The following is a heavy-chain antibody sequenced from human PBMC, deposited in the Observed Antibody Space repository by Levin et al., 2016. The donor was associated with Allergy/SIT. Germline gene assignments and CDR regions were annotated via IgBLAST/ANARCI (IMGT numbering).Heavy chain of an antibody. D-gene: IGHD3/OR15-3a*01. CDR2: ITHTGTT. J-gene: IGHJ4*02. V-gene: IGHV4-34*01. CDR3: ASLDFWGPPD. CDR1: GGSLKGYY. Sequence: SETLSLTCAVYGGSLKGYYWSWIRQSPGKGLEWIGEITHTGTTNYNPSLKSRVSLSIDTPRNQFSLKLSSVTAADTAVYYCASLDFWGPPDWGQGTLVTVSS.